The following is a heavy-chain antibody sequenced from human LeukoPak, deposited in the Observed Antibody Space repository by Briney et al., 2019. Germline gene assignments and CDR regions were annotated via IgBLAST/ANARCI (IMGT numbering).Heavy chain of an antibody. D-gene: IGHD6-19*01. J-gene: IGHJ4*02. Sequence: PSETLSLTCTVSGGSISSYYWSWIRQPPGKGLEWIGYIYYSGTTNYNPSLKSRVTISVDTSKNQFSLQLNSVTPEDTAVYYCAKGASGCYAYWGQGTLVTVSS. V-gene: IGHV4-59*12. CDR2: IYYSGTT. CDR1: GGSISSYY. CDR3: AKGASGCYAY.